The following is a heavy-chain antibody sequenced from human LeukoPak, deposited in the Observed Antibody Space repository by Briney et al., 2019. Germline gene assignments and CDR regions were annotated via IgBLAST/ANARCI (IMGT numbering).Heavy chain of an antibody. CDR2: IKSDGSTT. CDR1: GFTFSSYW. Sequence: PGGSLRLSCAASGFTFSSYWMHWVRQVPGKGLVWVSRIKSDGSTTTYADSVKGRLTISRDNAKNTLYLQMNSLRAEDTAVYYCARDLRAKGFDYWGQGTLVTVSS. CDR3: ARDLRAKGFDY. D-gene: IGHD3-16*01. V-gene: IGHV3-74*01. J-gene: IGHJ4*02.